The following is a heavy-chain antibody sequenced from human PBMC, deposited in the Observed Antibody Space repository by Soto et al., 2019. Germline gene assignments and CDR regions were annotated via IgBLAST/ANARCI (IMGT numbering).Heavy chain of an antibody. CDR1: GGSFSGYY. V-gene: IGHV4-34*01. Sequence: PSETLSLTCAVYGGSFSGYYWSWIRQPPGKGLEWIGEINHSGSTNYNPSLKSRVTISVDTSKNQFSLKLSSVTAADTAVYYCARARYYGSGSYEDYWGQGTLVNVSS. CDR3: ARARYYGSGSYEDY. D-gene: IGHD3-10*01. J-gene: IGHJ4*02. CDR2: INHSGST.